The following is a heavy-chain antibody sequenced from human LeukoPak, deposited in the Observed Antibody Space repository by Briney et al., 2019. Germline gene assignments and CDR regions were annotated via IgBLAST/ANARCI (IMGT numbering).Heavy chain of an antibody. J-gene: IGHJ3*02. Sequence: GGSLRLSCAASGFTFSSYWMHWVRQAPGKGLVWVSRINSDGSSTSYADSVKGRFTISRDNSKNTLYLQMNSLRAEDTAVYYCAKDPYDSSGYYGDAFDIWGQGTMVTVSS. CDR1: GFTFSSYW. D-gene: IGHD3-22*01. CDR2: INSDGSST. V-gene: IGHV3-74*01. CDR3: AKDPYDSSGYYGDAFDI.